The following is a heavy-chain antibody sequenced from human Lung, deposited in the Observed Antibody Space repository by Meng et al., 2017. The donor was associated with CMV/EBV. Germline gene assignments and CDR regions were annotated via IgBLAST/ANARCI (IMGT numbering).Heavy chain of an antibody. V-gene: IGHV4-4*03. J-gene: IGHJ1*01. Sequence: GQWRGSCPGLVKPPETLSLTCAVSGDSITNHNWWAWVRQPPGKGLEWIGEIPHRGSSAYNPSLKSRVSMSIDKSKNQFSLKLTSVTAADTAVYHCLRRSGGSVWGQGTLVTVSS. CDR2: IPHRGSS. CDR3: LRRSGGSV. D-gene: IGHD3-10*01. CDR1: GDSITNHNW.